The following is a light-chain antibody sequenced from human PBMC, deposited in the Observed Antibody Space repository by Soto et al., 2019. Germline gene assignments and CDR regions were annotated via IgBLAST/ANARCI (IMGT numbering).Light chain of an antibody. CDR3: QQRSNWPPVFT. CDR2: DAS. CDR1: QSVSNY. V-gene: IGKV3-11*01. J-gene: IGKJ3*01. Sequence: EMVLTQSPATLSLSPGQRATRSCRASQSVSNYLAWYQQKPGQAPRLLIYDASNRATGIPARFSGSGSGTDFTLTISSLEPEDFAVYYCQQRSNWPPVFTFGPGTKVDIK.